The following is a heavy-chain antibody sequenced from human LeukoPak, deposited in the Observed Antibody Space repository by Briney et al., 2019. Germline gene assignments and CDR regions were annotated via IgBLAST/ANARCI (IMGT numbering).Heavy chain of an antibody. V-gene: IGHV1-2*02. CDR3: ARYLTGYNAFDI. J-gene: IGHJ3*02. CDR2: INPNSGGT. Sequence: ASVKVSCKASGYTFTGYYMHWVRQAPGQGPEWMGWINPNSGGTNYAQKFQGRVTMTRDTSISTAYMELSRLRSDDTAVYYCARYLTGYNAFDIWGQGTMVTVSS. CDR1: GYTFTGYY. D-gene: IGHD3-9*01.